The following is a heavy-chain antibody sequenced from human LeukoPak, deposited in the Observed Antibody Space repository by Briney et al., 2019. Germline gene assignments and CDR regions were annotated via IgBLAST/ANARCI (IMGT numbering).Heavy chain of an antibody. J-gene: IGHJ4*02. D-gene: IGHD5-24*01. CDR3: ARVVRGDAYNYDY. V-gene: IGHV3-21*01. CDR2: ISTSGNSM. Sequence: GGSLRLSCAASGFTFSSYTMNWVRQAPGKGLEWVSSISTSGNSMYHADSVKGRFTTSRDNARNSLYLQMNSLRAEDTAVYYCARVVRGDAYNYDYWGRGTLVTVSS. CDR1: GFTFSSYT.